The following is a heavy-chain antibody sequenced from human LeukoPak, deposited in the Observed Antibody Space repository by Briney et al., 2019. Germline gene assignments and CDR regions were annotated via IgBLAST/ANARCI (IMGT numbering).Heavy chain of an antibody. CDR3: ARGYCSSTSCYYCYYGMDV. D-gene: IGHD2-2*01. CDR1: GFTFSSYE. V-gene: IGHV3-48*03. J-gene: IGHJ6*02. CDR2: ISSSGSTI. Sequence: PGGSLRLSCAASGFTFSSYEMNWVRQAPGKGLEWVSYISSSGSTIYYADSVKGRFTISRDNAKNSLYLQMNSLRAEDTAVYYCARGYCSSTSCYYCYYGMDVWGQGTTVTVSS.